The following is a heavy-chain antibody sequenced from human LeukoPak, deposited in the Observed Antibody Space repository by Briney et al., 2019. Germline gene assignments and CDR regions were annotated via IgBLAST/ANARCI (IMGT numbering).Heavy chain of an antibody. J-gene: IGHJ5*02. V-gene: IGHV3-74*01. D-gene: IGHD2-2*02. CDR2: INTDGSST. CDR3: AKGSRRGAVVVPAAINWFDP. CDR1: GFTFSRYW. Sequence: GGSLRLSCAASGFTFSRYWMHWVRQAPGKGLVWVSRINTDGSSTSYADSVKGRFTISRDNSKNTLYLQMNSLRAEDTAVYYCAKGSRRGAVVVPAAINWFDPWGQGTLVTVSS.